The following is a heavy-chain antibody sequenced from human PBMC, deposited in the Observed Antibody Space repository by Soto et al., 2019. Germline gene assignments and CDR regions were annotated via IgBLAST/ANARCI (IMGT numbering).Heavy chain of an antibody. D-gene: IGHD5-12*01. CDR3: ARAVAKYDYCYSYMDV. V-gene: IGHV4-59*01. J-gene: IGHJ6*03. CDR1: GGSISSYY. Sequence: QVQLQESGPGLVKPSETLSLTCTVSGGSISSYYWSWIRQPPGKGLEWIGHIYYSGSTNYNPSLKSRVTISVDTSKNQFSLKLSSVTAADTAVYYCARAVAKYDYCYSYMDVWGKGTTVTVSS. CDR2: IYYSGST.